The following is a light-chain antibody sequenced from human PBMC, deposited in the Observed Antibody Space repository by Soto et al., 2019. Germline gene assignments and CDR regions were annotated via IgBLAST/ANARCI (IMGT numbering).Light chain of an antibody. Sequence: ITCRASQDIGTWLAWYQQKPEKAPKSLIYTVSTLQSGVPSRFSGSGSGTEFSLTISSLQPEDFATYYCQQYYTYPITFGQGTRLEIK. CDR2: TVS. J-gene: IGKJ5*01. V-gene: IGKV1D-16*01. CDR1: QDIGTW. CDR3: QQYYTYPIT.